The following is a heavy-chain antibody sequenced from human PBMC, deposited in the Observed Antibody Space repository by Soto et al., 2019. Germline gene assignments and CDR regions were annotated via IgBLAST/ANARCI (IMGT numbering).Heavy chain of an antibody. J-gene: IGHJ4*02. CDR1: GYTFPSNG. V-gene: IGHV1-18*01. CDR2: ISAYNGNT. Sequence: QVQLVQSGAEVKKPGASVKVSCKASGYTFPSNGISWVRRAPDQGLGWMGWISAYNGNTNYAQKLQGRVTMTTDTSTSTAYMELRSLRSDDTAVYYCARDSTAGNSRPGVAAPWGQGTLVTVSS. CDR3: ARDSTAGNSRPGVAAP. D-gene: IGHD2-2*01.